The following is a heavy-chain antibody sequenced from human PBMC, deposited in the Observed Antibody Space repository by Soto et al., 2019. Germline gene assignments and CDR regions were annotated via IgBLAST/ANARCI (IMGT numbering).Heavy chain of an antibody. Sequence: SETLSLTCTVSGGSISSYYWSWIRQPPGKGLEWIGYIYYSGSTNYNPSLKSRVTISVDTSKNQFSLNLNSVAAADTAIFYCASFTKWLLIFDYWGQGTPVTVSS. CDR2: IYYSGST. CDR1: GGSISSYY. CDR3: ASFTKWLLIFDY. J-gene: IGHJ4*02. D-gene: IGHD3-22*01. V-gene: IGHV4-59*08.